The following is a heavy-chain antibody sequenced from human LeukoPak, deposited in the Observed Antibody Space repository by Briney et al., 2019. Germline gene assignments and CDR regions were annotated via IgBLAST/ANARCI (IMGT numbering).Heavy chain of an antibody. Sequence: YAFSVIAITKGPSVHGQRDRKIVWISAYNGNTNYAQKLQGRVTMTTDTSTSTAYMELRSMRSEDTAVYYCARDRREHNDYDCAQPWVQGTLVKVSS. CDR2: ISAYNGNT. CDR3: ARDRREHNDYDCAQP. V-gene: IGHV1-18*01. J-gene: IGHJ5*02. CDR1: YAFSVIA. D-gene: IGHD3-16*01.